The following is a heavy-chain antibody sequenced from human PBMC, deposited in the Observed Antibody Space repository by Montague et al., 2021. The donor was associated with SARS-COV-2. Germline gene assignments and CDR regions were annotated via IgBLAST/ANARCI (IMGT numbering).Heavy chain of an antibody. J-gene: IGHJ4*02. Sequence: CAISGDSVSSNTAAWNWIRQSPSRGLEWLGRTYYRSKWYYDYAVSVKSRMTISPDTSKNQFSLQLSSVTPKDRAVYYCVRDPRYSLSWSFDYWGQGTLVTVSS. CDR1: GDSVSSNTAA. CDR2: TYYRSKWYY. V-gene: IGHV6-1*01. D-gene: IGHD6-13*01. CDR3: VRDPRYSLSWSFDY.